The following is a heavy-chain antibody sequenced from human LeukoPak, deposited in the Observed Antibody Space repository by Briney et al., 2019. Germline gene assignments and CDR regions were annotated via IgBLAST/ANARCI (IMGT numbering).Heavy chain of an antibody. CDR1: GYSFTNYL. Sequence: GGSLKISCQASGYSFTNYLVGWVRQLPGKGLEWIGIIYVGDSDTKYRPSFQGKVATPAAKSITTTYLQWSSLKASDTAMYYCARQNVGQRVEYKGAFDIWGQGTMVTVSA. J-gene: IGHJ3*02. CDR3: ARQNVGQRVEYKGAFDI. CDR2: IYVGDSDT. V-gene: IGHV5-51*01. D-gene: IGHD6-6*01.